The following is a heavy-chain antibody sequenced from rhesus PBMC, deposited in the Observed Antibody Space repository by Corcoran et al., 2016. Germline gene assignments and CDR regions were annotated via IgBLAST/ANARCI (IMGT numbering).Heavy chain of an antibody. Sequence: QLQLQESGPGLVKPSETLSLTCAVSGYSISSGYGWSWIRQPPGKGLEWIGYISYRGSPSYNPSLKSLVTISRDTSKNQFSLKLSSVTAADTAVYYCARARGIAAEGDAFDFWGQGLRVTVSS. CDR3: ARARGIAAEGDAFDF. J-gene: IGHJ3*01. CDR2: ISYRGSP. D-gene: IGHD6-25*01. V-gene: IGHV4-122*02. CDR1: GYSISSGYG.